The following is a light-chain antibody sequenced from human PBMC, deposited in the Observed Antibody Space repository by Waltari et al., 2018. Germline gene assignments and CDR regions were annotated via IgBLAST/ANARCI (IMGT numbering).Light chain of an antibody. Sequence: EIVLTQSPATLSLSPGERATLACRASQSVSSYLAWYQQKPGQAPRLLIYDASNRAPGIPARFSGSGSGTDFTLTISSLEPGDFAVYYCQQRSDWPLTFGGGTKVEIK. J-gene: IGKJ4*01. CDR3: QQRSDWPLT. CDR1: QSVSSY. CDR2: DAS. V-gene: IGKV3-11*01.